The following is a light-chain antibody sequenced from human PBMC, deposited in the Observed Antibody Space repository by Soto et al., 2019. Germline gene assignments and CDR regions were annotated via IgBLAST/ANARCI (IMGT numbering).Light chain of an antibody. V-gene: IGLV2-14*01. CDR1: SSDVGDYNY. CDR3: SSYTSSSVPYV. J-gene: IGLJ1*01. Sequence: QSALTQPASVSGSPGQSITISCTGTSSDVGDYNYVSWYQQHPDKAPKLMIYEVSNRPSGVSNRFSGSKSGSTASLIISGLQAEDEADYYCSSYTSSSVPYVFGTGTKVTVL. CDR2: EVS.